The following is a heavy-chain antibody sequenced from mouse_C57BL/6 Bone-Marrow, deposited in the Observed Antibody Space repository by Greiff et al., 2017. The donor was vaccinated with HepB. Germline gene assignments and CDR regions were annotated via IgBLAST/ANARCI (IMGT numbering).Heavy chain of an antibody. D-gene: IGHD2-4*01. CDR1: GFTFSSYA. V-gene: IGHV5-4*01. CDR3: ARDRGIRRFAY. J-gene: IGHJ3*01. Sequence: DVMLVESGGGLVKPGGSLKLSCAASGFTFSSYAMSWVRQTPEKRLEWVATISDGGSYTYYPDNVKGRFTISRDNAKNNLYLQMSHLKSEDTAMYYCARDRGIRRFAYWGQGTLVTVSA. CDR2: ISDGGSYT.